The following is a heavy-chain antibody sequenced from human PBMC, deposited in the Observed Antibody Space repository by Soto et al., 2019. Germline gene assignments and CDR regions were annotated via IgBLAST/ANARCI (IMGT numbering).Heavy chain of an antibody. Sequence: QEQLVQSGGGVVQPGRSLRLSCEASGFTFSRNAMHWVRQAPGKGLEWVAVISFDGNNQYYTDSEKGRFTISRDNSKNTLDLQMNSLRREDTAVYYCARDREYSGFYYGMDVWGQGTTVTVSS. J-gene: IGHJ6*02. D-gene: IGHD5-12*01. CDR2: ISFDGNNQ. CDR1: GFTFSRNA. CDR3: ARDREYSGFYYGMDV. V-gene: IGHV3-30-3*01.